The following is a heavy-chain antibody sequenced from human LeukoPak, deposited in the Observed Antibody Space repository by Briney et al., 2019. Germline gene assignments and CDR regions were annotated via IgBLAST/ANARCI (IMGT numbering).Heavy chain of an antibody. CDR3: AKSNGYGLVDI. CDR2: IYTSGST. CDR1: GGSISSYY. Sequence: PSETLSLTCTVSGGSISSYYWSWIRQPAGKGLEWIGRIYTSGSTNYNPSLKSRVTISVDTSKNQFSLKLTSVTAADTAVYYCAKSNGYGLVDIWGQGTMVTVSS. D-gene: IGHD3-10*01. V-gene: IGHV4-4*07. J-gene: IGHJ3*02.